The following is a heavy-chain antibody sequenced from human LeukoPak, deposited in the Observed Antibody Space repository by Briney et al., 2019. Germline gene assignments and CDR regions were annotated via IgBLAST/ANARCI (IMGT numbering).Heavy chain of an antibody. D-gene: IGHD1-26*01. CDR3: PKDQTGGPTNYFNY. CDR1: GFTFSDYY. CDR2: ISSSGSTI. J-gene: IGHJ4*02. Sequence: GGSLRLSCAASGFTFSDYYMSWIRQAPGKGLEWVSYISSSGSTIYYADSVKGRFTISRDKSKNTLYLHMNSLRAEDTAVYYWPKDQTGGPTNYFNYWGQGPPVTAPS. V-gene: IGHV3-11*01.